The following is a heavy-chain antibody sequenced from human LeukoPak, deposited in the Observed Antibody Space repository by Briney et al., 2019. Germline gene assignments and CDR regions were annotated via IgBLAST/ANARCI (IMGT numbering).Heavy chain of an antibody. J-gene: IGHJ6*02. CDR1: GFTFDDYT. V-gene: IGHV3-43*01. Sequence: PGGSLRLSCAASGFTFDDYTMHWVRQAPGKGLEWVSLISWDGGSTYYADSVKGRFTISRDNSKNSLYLQMNSLRTEDTALYYCAKDINAVPAAIWLSSGMDVWGQGTTVTVSS. D-gene: IGHD2-2*01. CDR2: ISWDGGST. CDR3: AKDINAVPAAIWLSSGMDV.